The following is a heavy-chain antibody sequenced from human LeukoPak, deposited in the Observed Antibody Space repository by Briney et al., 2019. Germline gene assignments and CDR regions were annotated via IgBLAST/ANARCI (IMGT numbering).Heavy chain of an antibody. V-gene: IGHV3-53*01. J-gene: IGHJ4*02. CDR1: GFTVSSNY. CDR3: ARLWFGEEGGFDY. CDR2: IYSGGRI. Sequence: GGSLRLSCAASGFTVSSNYMSWVRQAPGKGLEWVSVIYSGGRIYYADSVKGRFTISRDNSKNTLYLQMNSLRAEDTAVYYCARLWFGEEGGFDYWGQGTLVTVSS. D-gene: IGHD3-10*01.